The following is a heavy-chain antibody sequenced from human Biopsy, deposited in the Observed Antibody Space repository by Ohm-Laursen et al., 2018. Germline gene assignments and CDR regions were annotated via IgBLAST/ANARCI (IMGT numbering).Heavy chain of an antibody. D-gene: IGHD1-1*01. V-gene: IGHV1-18*04. CDR2: INTENGNT. CDR1: GYAVTEFS. J-gene: IGHJ6*02. CDR3: ARAKLEPVYYYYGMDV. Sequence: ASVKVSCKVSGYAVTEFSMRWVRQAPGQGLEWMGWINTENGNTIYAQNLQGRVTMTADTSTSTAYMEVTSLRSDDTAVYYCARAKLEPVYYYYGMDVWGQGTTVTVSS.